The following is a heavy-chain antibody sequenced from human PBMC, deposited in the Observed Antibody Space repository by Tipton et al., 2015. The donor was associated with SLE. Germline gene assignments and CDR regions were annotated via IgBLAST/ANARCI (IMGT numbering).Heavy chain of an antibody. CDR2: IYYSGST. CDR3: ARDGADYGDYLGY. Sequence: TLSLTCTVSGGSLSSGGYYWSWIRQHPGKGLEWIGYIYYSGSTYYNPSLKSRVTISVDTSKNQFSLKLGSVTAADTAVYYCARDGADYGDYLGYWGQGTLVTVSS. J-gene: IGHJ4*02. CDR1: GGSLSSGGYY. D-gene: IGHD4-17*01. V-gene: IGHV4-31*03.